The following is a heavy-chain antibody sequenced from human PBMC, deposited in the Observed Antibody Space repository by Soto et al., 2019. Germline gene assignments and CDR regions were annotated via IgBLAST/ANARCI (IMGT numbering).Heavy chain of an antibody. D-gene: IGHD3-3*01. V-gene: IGHV3-74*01. J-gene: IGHJ4*02. CDR2: INSDGSTT. CDR1: GFTFSSYD. Sequence: PGGSLRLSCSASGFTFSSYDMHWVRQTPGKGLVWVSCINSDGSTTSYADYVKGRFTISRDNAKNTLYLQMNSLRAEDTAVYYCAIFGLVPPYWGQGTLVTVSS. CDR3: AIFGLVPPY.